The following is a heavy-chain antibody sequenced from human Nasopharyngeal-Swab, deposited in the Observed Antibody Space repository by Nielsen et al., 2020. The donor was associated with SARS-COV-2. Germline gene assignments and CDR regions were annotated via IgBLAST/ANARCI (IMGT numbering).Heavy chain of an antibody. Sequence: SETLSLTCAVYGGSFSGYYWNWIRQAPGKGLEWIGYIYYSGSTNYNPSLKSRVTISVDTSKNQFSLKLSSVTAADTAVYYCARAADSSGIDYWGQGTLVTVSS. CDR2: IYYSGST. CDR3: ARAADSSGIDY. J-gene: IGHJ4*02. V-gene: IGHV4-59*01. CDR1: GGSFSGYY. D-gene: IGHD6-19*01.